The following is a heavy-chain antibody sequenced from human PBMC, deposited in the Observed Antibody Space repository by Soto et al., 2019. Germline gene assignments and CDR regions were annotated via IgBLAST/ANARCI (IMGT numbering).Heavy chain of an antibody. CDR3: ASLYYDFWSGYSSAENYFDY. V-gene: IGHV3-33*01. J-gene: IGHJ4*02. Sequence: GGSLRLSCAASGFTFSSYGMHWVRQAPGKGLEWVAVIWYDGSNKYYADSVKGRFTISRDNSKNTLYLQMNSLRAEDTAVYYFASLYYDFWSGYSSAENYFDYWGQGTLVTVSS. D-gene: IGHD3-3*01. CDR1: GFTFSSYG. CDR2: IWYDGSNK.